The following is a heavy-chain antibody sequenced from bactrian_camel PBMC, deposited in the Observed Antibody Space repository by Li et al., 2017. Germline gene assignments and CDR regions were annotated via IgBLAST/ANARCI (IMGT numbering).Heavy chain of an antibody. J-gene: IGHJ4*01. D-gene: IGHD3*01. CDR2: IWVSVGST. V-gene: IGHV3-3*01. Sequence: HVQLVESGGGSVQPGGSLRLSCFRSGDTYSSDYCMAWFRQVPGKERVAVAGIWVSVGSTYYSDSVKGRFTVSRDNAKNTLYLQMDSLKAEDTGMYFCAVDSFRGEGYCFIDGRGYEYNYWGQGTQVTVS. CDR1: GDTYSSDYC. CDR3: AVDSFRGEGYCFIDGRGYEYNY.